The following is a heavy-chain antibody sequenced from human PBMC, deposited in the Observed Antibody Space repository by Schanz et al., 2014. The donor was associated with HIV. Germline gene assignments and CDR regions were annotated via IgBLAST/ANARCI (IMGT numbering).Heavy chain of an antibody. CDR1: GGSLNGYY. J-gene: IGHJ4*02. CDR3: AGSSTVAVDY. V-gene: IGHV4-34*01. CDR2: INHREST. D-gene: IGHD6-19*01. Sequence: QVQLQQWGAGLLKPSETLSLTCAVYGGSLNGYYWSWIRQSPGKGLEWLGQINHRESTNYNPSLQSRVTISVDTSKNQFSLNLSSVTAGDTAVYYCAGSSTVAVDYWGQGTLVTVSS.